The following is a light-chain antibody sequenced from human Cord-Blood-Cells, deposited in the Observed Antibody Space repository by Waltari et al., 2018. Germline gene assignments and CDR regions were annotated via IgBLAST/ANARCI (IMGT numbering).Light chain of an antibody. Sequence: SSVLTQPPPLSVSPGQTARSTCSGDALPTPHVYLCQQQPGQAPVLVIYRDSERPSGIPERFSCSSSGTTVTLTISGVQAEDEADYYCQSADSSGTYPVVFGGGTKLTVL. CDR3: QSADSSGTYPVV. J-gene: IGLJ2*01. V-gene: IGLV3-25*02. CDR1: ALPTPH. CDR2: RDS.